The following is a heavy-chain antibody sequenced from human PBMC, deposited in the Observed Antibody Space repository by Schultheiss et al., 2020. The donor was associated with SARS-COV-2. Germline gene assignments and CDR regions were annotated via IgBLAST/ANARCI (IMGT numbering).Heavy chain of an antibody. CDR1: GGSISSGGYS. D-gene: IGHD3-22*01. CDR3: AREKVVIGNWYFDL. V-gene: IGHV4-30-2*01. J-gene: IGHJ2*01. CDR2: IYHSGST. Sequence: SQTLSLTCAVSGGSISSGGYSWSWIRQPPGKGLEWIGYIYHSGSTYYNPSLKSRVTISVDRSKNQFSLKLSSVTAADTAVYYCAREKVVIGNWYFDLWGRGTLVTVSS.